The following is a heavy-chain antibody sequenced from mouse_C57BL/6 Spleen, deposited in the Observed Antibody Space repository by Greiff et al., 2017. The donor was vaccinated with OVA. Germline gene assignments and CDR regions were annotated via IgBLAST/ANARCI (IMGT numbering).Heavy chain of an antibody. J-gene: IGHJ2*01. CDR3: ARSGHADRDY. V-gene: IGHV1-50*01. CDR1: GYTFTSYW. D-gene: IGHD3-1*01. Sequence: QVQLQQSGAELVKPGASVKLSCKASGYTFTSYWMQWVKQRPGQGLEWIGEIDPSDSYSNYNHKFKGKATLTGDTSSSLAYLQLSSLTSEDSAVYYCARSGHADRDYWGQGTTLTVSS. CDR2: IDPSDSYS.